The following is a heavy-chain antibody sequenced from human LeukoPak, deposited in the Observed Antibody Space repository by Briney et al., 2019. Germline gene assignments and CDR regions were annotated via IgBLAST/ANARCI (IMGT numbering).Heavy chain of an antibody. J-gene: IGHJ4*02. V-gene: IGHV4-59*01. CDR1: GGSISSYY. Sequence: SETLSLTGTVSGGSISSYYWSWIRQPPGKGLEWIGYIYYSGSTNYNPSLKSRVTISVDTSKNQFSLKLSSVTAADTAVYYCARALYGGKESYYFDYWGQGTLVTVSS. CDR2: IYYSGST. CDR3: ARALYGGKESYYFDY. D-gene: IGHD4-23*01.